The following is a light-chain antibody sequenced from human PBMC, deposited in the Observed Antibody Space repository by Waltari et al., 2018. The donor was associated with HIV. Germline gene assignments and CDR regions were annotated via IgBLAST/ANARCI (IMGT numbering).Light chain of an antibody. CDR3: ATWDDSLGGFYV. Sequence: QSVLTQPPSASGTPGPRVTISCSGTTSNVGSNFVSWYQQPPGTAPKLLIYRDNRRPSGVPDRFSGSKSGASASLAISGLRSEDEGDYYCATWDDSLGGFYVFGAGTKVTVL. V-gene: IGLV1-47*01. CDR1: TSNVGSNF. J-gene: IGLJ1*01. CDR2: RDN.